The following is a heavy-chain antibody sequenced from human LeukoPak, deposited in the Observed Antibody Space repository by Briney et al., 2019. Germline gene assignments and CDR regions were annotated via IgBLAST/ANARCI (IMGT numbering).Heavy chain of an antibody. CDR2: IDPNSGGT. D-gene: IGHD6-13*01. V-gene: IGHV1-2*02. J-gene: IGHJ4*02. CDR3: ARVIYSSSWSDY. CDR1: GYTFTGYY. Sequence: ASVKVSCKASGYTFTGYYMHWVRQAPGQGLESMGWIDPNSGGTNYAQKFQGRVTMTRDTSISTAYMELSRLRSDDTAVYYCARVIYSSSWSDYWGQGTLVTVSS.